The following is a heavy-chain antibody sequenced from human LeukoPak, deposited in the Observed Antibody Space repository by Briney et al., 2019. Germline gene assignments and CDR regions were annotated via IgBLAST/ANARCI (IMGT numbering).Heavy chain of an antibody. CDR2: ISYDGSNK. D-gene: IGHD6-13*01. CDR3: AKDLGAAADNTLDY. Sequence: PGGSLRLSCAASGFTFSSYGMHWVRQAPGKGLEWVAVISYDGSNKYYADSVKGRFTISRDNSKNTLYLQMNSLRAEDTAVYYCAKDLGAAADNTLDYWGQGTLVTVSS. J-gene: IGHJ4*02. CDR1: GFTFSSYG. V-gene: IGHV3-30*18.